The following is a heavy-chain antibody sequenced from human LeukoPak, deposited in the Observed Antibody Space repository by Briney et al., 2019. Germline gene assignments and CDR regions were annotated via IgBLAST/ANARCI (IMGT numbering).Heavy chain of an antibody. CDR3: ARLSQTPDYYSNGGYYYLGY. D-gene: IGHD3-22*01. V-gene: IGHV1-8*01. Sequence: ASVKVSCKASRYTFTSYDINWVCEAAGQGLEWMGWMNPNTGRTGFAQKFQGRLTMTRDTSISTAYMELSSLRSEDTAVYYCARLSQTPDYYSNGGYYYLGYWGQGTPVTVSS. CDR1: RYTFTSYD. J-gene: IGHJ4*02. CDR2: MNPNTGRT.